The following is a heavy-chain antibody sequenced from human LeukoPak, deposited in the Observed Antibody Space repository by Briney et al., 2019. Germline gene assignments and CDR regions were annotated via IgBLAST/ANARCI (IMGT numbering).Heavy chain of an antibody. V-gene: IGHV3-30-3*01. CDR1: GFTFSSYA. CDR3: ARGFSIMITFGGVIVRDYFDY. CDR2: ISCDGSNK. J-gene: IGHJ4*02. D-gene: IGHD3-16*02. Sequence: GRSLRLSCAASGFTFSSYAMHWVRQAPGKGLEWVAVISCDGSNKYYADSVKGRFTISRDNSKNTLYLQMNSLRAEDTAVYYCARGFSIMITFGGVIVRDYFDYWGQGTLVTVSS.